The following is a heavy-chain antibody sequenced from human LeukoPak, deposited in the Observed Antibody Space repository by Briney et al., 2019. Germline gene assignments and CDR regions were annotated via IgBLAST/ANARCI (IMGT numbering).Heavy chain of an antibody. CDR3: ARGFDYILFDY. V-gene: IGHV4-30-4*01. J-gene: IGHJ4*02. Sequence: PSETLSLTCTVSGGSISSGDYYWSWIRQPPGKGLEWIGYIYYSGSTYYNPSLKSRVTISVDTSKNQFSLKLSSVTAADTAVYYCARGFDYILFDYWGQGTLVTVSS. D-gene: IGHD4-11*01. CDR1: GGSISSGDYY. CDR2: IYYSGST.